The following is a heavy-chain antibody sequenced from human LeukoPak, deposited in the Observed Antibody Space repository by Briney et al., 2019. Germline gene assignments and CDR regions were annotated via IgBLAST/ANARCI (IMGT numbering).Heavy chain of an antibody. D-gene: IGHD6-13*01. CDR1: GGSFSGYY. J-gene: IGHJ6*03. CDR2: INHSGST. Sequence: SETLSLTCAVYGGSFSGYYWSWIREPPGKGLEWIGEINHSGSTNYNPSLKSRVTISVDTSKNQFSLKLSSVTAADTAVYYCARGLPPIPYSSWYYYNIRGYMDVWGKGTTVTVSS. CDR3: ARGLPPIPYSSWYYYNIRGYMDV. V-gene: IGHV4-34*01.